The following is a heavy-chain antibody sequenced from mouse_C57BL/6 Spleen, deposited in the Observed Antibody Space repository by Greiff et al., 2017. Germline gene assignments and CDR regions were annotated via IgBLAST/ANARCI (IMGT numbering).Heavy chain of an antibody. Sequence: EVQLQQSGPELVKPGASVKMSCKASGYTFTDYNMHWVKQSHGKSLEWIGYINPNNGGTSYNQKFKGKATLTVNQSSSTAYMELRSLTSEDSAVYYCARRGYGSSPWFAYWGQGTLVTVSA. V-gene: IGHV1-22*01. D-gene: IGHD1-1*01. CDR1: GYTFTDYN. J-gene: IGHJ3*01. CDR2: INPNNGGT. CDR3: ARRGYGSSPWFAY.